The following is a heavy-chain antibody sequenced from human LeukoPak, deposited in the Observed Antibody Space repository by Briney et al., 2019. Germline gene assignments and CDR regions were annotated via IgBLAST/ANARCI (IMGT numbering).Heavy chain of an antibody. J-gene: IGHJ1*01. V-gene: IGHV4-30-4*01. D-gene: IGHD6-6*01. Sequence: PSETLSLTCTVSGGSIRSGDFYWSWIRQPPGKGLEWIGYIYYSGSTNYNPSLKSRVTISIDMSKNQFSLKLSSVTAADTAVYYCARGGAARLHFQNWGQGTLVTVSS. CDR1: GGSIRSGDFY. CDR3: ARGGAARLHFQN. CDR2: IYYSGST.